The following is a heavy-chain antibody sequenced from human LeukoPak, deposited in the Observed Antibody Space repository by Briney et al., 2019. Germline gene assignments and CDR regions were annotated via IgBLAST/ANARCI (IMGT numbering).Heavy chain of an antibody. CDR2: INHSGST. CDR1: GGSFSGYY. J-gene: IGHJ6*03. V-gene: IGHV4-34*01. Sequence: SETLSLTCAVYGGSFSGYYWSWIRQPPGKGLEWIGEINHSGSTNYNPSLKSRVTISVDTSKNQFSLKLSSVTAADTAVYYCARVGIGSPGGYSGYDWGRPPRGYYYYMDVWGKGTTVTVSS. D-gene: IGHD5-12*01. CDR3: ARVGIGSPGGYSGYDWGRPPRGYYYYMDV.